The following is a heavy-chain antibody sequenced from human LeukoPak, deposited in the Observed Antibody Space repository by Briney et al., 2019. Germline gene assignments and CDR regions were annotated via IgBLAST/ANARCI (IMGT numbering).Heavy chain of an antibody. CDR1: GLTLSSFD. J-gene: IGHJ4*02. CDR3: AKVDYDFRSGYYFH. CDR2: ISNIGGST. D-gene: IGHD3-3*01. V-gene: IGHV3-23*01. Sequence: GGSLRLSCADSGLTLSSFDVSWVRQAPGKGLEWVSSISNIGGSTYYADSVKGRFTISRDNSKNMVYLQMNSLRVEDTAVYYCAKVDYDFRSGYYFHWGQGTLVSVSS.